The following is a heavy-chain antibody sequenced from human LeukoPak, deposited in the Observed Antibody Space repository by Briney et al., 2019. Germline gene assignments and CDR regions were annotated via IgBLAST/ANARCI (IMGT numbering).Heavy chain of an antibody. V-gene: IGHV3-9*01. J-gene: IGHJ5*02. D-gene: IGHD1-26*01. Sequence: GGSLRLSCAASGFTLDDYATHWVRQAPGKGLEWVSGISWNSGSIGYADPVKGRFTISRDNAKNSLYLQMSSLRAEDTALYYCAKGLYSGSYSAWFDPWGQGTLVTVSS. CDR2: ISWNSGSI. CDR1: GFTLDDYA. CDR3: AKGLYSGSYSAWFDP.